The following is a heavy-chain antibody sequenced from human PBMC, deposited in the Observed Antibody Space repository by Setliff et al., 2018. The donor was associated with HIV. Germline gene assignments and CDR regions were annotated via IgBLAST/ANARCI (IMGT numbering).Heavy chain of an antibody. CDR2: IYYSGST. Sequence: PSETLSLTCSVSGGSVSSTSNYWGWIRQPPGKGLEWIGSIYYSGSTHYNPSLKSRVTISVDTSKNQFSLKLSSVTAADTAVYYCARVQVGGYNFYFDYWGQGTLVTVSS. V-gene: IGHV4-39*01. CDR1: GGSVSSTSNY. D-gene: IGHD5-12*01. J-gene: IGHJ4*02. CDR3: ARVQVGGYNFYFDY.